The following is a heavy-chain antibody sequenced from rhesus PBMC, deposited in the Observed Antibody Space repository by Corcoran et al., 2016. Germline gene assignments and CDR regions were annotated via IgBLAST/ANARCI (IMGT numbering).Heavy chain of an antibody. D-gene: IGHD2-21*01. Sequence: EVQLVESGGGLVQPGGSLRLSCAASGFTFSSYAMSWVRQAPGKGLEWVSSISSASSYIYYADSVKGRFTMSRDNAKNSLSLQMNNLKLEDMAVYYCARETGGFGLDSWGQGVVVTVSS. V-gene: IGHV3S16*01. CDR2: ISSASSYI. CDR1: GFTFSSYA. J-gene: IGHJ6*01. CDR3: ARETGGFGLDS.